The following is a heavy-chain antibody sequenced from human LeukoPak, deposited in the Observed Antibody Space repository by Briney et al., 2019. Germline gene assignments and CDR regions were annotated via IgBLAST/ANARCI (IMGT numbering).Heavy chain of an antibody. V-gene: IGHV1-24*01. CDR1: GYTLTELS. J-gene: IGHJ6*02. Sequence: GASVKVSCKVSGYTLTELSMHWVRQAPGKGLEWMGGFDPEDGETIYAQKFQGRVTMTEDTSTDTAYMELSSLRSEDTAVYYCALSGRAVAGTGYYYYYYYGMDVWGQGTTVTVSS. D-gene: IGHD6-19*01. CDR3: ALSGRAVAGTGYYYYYYYGMDV. CDR2: FDPEDGET.